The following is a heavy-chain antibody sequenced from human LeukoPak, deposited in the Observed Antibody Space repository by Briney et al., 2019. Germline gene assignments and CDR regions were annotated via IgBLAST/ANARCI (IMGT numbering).Heavy chain of an antibody. Sequence: SETLSLTCTVSGGSISSSNYYWGWLRQPPGKGLEWIGSIYYSGSTYYKPSLKSRVTISVDRSKNQFSLKLSSVTAADTAVYYCARAIFGVVSRYNWFDPWGQGTLVTVSS. CDR1: GGSISSSNYY. J-gene: IGHJ5*02. V-gene: IGHV4-39*07. CDR3: ARAIFGVVSRYNWFDP. CDR2: IYYSGST. D-gene: IGHD3-3*01.